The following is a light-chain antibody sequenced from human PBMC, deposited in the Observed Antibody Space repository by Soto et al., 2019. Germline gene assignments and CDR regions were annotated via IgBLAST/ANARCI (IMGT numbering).Light chain of an antibody. J-gene: IGKJ4*01. V-gene: IGKV3-20*01. CDR1: QSVSSSY. Sequence: EIVLTQSPGTLSLSPGERATLSCRASQSVSSSYLAWYQQKPGQAPRLLIYGASSRATGIPDRFSGSGSGTDFTLTISRLEPEDFAVYYCQQYGSSQITFGGGTKVAIK. CDR2: GAS. CDR3: QQYGSSQIT.